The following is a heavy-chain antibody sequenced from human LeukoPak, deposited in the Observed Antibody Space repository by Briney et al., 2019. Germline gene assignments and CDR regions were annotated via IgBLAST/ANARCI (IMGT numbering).Heavy chain of an antibody. CDR1: GGSIGSYY. J-gene: IGHJ2*01. Sequence: SGTLSLTCTVSGGSIGSYYWSWIRQPPGKGLEWIGYIHNSGSTNYNPSLKSRVTISVDTSKNQFSLKLSSVTAADTAVYYCARTYYDFWSGSSYWYFDLWGRGTLVTVSS. D-gene: IGHD3-3*01. CDR2: IHNSGST. CDR3: ARTYYDFWSGSSYWYFDL. V-gene: IGHV4-59*01.